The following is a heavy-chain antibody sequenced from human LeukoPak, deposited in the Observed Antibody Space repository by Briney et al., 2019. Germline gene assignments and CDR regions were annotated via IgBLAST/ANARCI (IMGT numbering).Heavy chain of an antibody. CDR2: ISYDGSNK. CDR1: GFTFSSYA. CDR3: ARDRIVGAPSWFDP. D-gene: IGHD1-26*01. Sequence: GGSLRLSCAASGFTFSSYAMHWVRQAPGKGLDWVAVISYDGSNKYYADSVKGRFTISRDDSKNTPYLQMNSLRAEDTAVYYCARDRIVGAPSWFDPWGQGTLVTVSS. J-gene: IGHJ5*02. V-gene: IGHV3-30-3*01.